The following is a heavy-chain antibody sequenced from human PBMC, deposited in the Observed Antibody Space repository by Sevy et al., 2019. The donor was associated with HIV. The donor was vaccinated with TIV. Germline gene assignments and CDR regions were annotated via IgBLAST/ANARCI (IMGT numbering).Heavy chain of an antibody. Sequence: GGSLRLSCAASGFTFSYFSMHWVRQAPGKGLEWVANINQDGSEKYHLDSVKGRFTISRDNAKNSLYLQMSSLRAEDSSVYFCARVSSIYYDRGYFYAMDVWGQGTTVTVSS. CDR2: INQDGSEK. J-gene: IGHJ6*02. CDR3: ARVSSIYYDRGYFYAMDV. V-gene: IGHV3-7*01. CDR1: GFTFSYFS. D-gene: IGHD3-22*01.